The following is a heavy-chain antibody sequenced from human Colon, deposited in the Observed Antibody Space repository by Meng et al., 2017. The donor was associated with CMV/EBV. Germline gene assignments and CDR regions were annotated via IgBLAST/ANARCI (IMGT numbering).Heavy chain of an antibody. V-gene: IGHV4-61*01. J-gene: IGHJ5*02. D-gene: IGHD1-26*01. CDR1: VGSANGGSNY. CDR2: ISYSGST. Sequence: SEPLSPTCIISVGSANGGSNYWSWIRRPPGKGLEWIGYISYSGSTPYNPSLKSRVTMSVDLSKKQISLKVSSVTAADTAVYYCARGGKIISSSYNDKWFDAWGQGTLVTVSS. CDR3: ARGGKIISSSYNDKWFDA.